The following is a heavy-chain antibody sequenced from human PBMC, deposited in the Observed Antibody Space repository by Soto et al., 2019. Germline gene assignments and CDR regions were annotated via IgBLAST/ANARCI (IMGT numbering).Heavy chain of an antibody. CDR3: AREGHSRSSEGANWLDP. J-gene: IGHJ5*02. CDR1: GGSISSGGYY. Sequence: PSETLSLTCTVSGGSISSGGYYWSWIRQHPGKGLEWIGYIYYSGSTYFNPSLKSRLTISVDTSKNQFSLQLSSVTAADTAVYYCAREGHSRSSEGANWLDPWGQGTLVTVYS. V-gene: IGHV4-31*03. CDR2: IYYSGST. D-gene: IGHD6-6*01.